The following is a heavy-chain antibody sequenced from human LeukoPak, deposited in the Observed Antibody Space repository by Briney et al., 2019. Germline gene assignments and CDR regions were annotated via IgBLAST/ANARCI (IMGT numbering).Heavy chain of an antibody. CDR3: AREDVVVVAARYYYYGMDV. Sequence: GGSLRLSCAASGFTFSSYAMHWVRQAPGKGLEWVAVISYDGSNKYYADSVKGRFTISRDKSKNTLYLQMNSLRAEDTAVYYCAREDVVVVAARYYYYGMDVWGQGTTVTVSS. V-gene: IGHV3-30-3*01. CDR2: ISYDGSNK. D-gene: IGHD2-15*01. J-gene: IGHJ6*02. CDR1: GFTFSSYA.